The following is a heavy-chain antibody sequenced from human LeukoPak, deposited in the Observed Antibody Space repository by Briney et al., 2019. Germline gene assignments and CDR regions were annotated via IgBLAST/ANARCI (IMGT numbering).Heavy chain of an antibody. CDR1: GGSFSGYY. J-gene: IGHJ5*02. V-gene: IGHV4-34*01. Sequence: SETLSLTCAVYGGSFSGYYWSWIRQPPGKGLEWIGEINHSGSTNYNPSLKSRVTISVDTSKNQFSLKLSSVTAADTAVYYYARGNYYYDSSGYYYGPGWFDPWGQGTLVTVSS. CDR3: ARGNYYYDSSGYYYGPGWFDP. D-gene: IGHD3-22*01. CDR2: INHSGST.